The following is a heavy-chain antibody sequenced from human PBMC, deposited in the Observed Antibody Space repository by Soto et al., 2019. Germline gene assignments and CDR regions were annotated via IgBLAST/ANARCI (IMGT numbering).Heavy chain of an antibody. CDR2: ISWNSGSI. Sequence: PGGSLRLSCAASGFTFDDYAMHWVRQAPGKGLEWVSGISWNSGSIGYADSVKGRFTISRDNAKNSLYLQMNSLRAEDTALYYCAKDMYGSGSYYRAFDYWGQGTLVTVSS. CDR3: AKDMYGSGSYYRAFDY. J-gene: IGHJ4*02. V-gene: IGHV3-9*01. D-gene: IGHD3-10*01. CDR1: GFTFDDYA.